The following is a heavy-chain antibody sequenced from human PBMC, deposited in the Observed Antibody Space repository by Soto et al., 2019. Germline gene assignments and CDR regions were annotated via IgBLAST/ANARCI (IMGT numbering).Heavy chain of an antibody. CDR2: IIPIFGTA. CDR3: AVNPSQSPLH. V-gene: IGHV1-69*05. CDR1: GVTYSSYS. J-gene: IGHJ4*02. Sequence: SVKVTYKASGVTYSSYSISSMRQAPGQGLEWMGGIIPIFGTANYAQKFQGRVTITRDTSASTAYMELSSLRSEDTAVYYCAVNPSQSPLHWGQGTLVTVSS. D-gene: IGHD2-2*01.